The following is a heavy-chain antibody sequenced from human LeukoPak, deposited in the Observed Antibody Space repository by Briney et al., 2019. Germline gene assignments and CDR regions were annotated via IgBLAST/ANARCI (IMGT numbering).Heavy chain of an antibody. Sequence: GGSLRLSCAASGFTFNNYWIHWVRQVPGKGLVWVSRINNDGSSASYVDSVKGRFTISRGNAKNTLFLQMNSLRAEDTAVYYCARRGTGHGMDVWGQGTTVIVSS. V-gene: IGHV3-74*01. J-gene: IGHJ6*02. CDR1: GFTFNNYW. D-gene: IGHD1-1*01. CDR3: ARRGTGHGMDV. CDR2: INNDGSSA.